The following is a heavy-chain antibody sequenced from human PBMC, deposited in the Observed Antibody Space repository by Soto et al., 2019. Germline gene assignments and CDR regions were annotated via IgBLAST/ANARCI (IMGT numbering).Heavy chain of an antibody. J-gene: IGHJ4*02. Sequence: GGSLRLSCAASGFTFSSYSMNWVRQAPGKGLEWVSSISSSSSYIYYADSVKGRFTISRDNAKNSLYLQMNSLRAEDTAVYYCARSENSRDGYNYGYWGQGTLVTV. CDR2: ISSSSSYI. V-gene: IGHV3-21*01. D-gene: IGHD5-12*01. CDR1: GFTFSSYS. CDR3: ARSENSRDGYNYGY.